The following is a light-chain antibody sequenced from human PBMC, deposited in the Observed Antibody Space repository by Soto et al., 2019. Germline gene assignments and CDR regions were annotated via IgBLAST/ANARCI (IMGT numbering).Light chain of an antibody. J-gene: IGKJ1*01. CDR3: QQRSNWTWT. CDR2: DAF. V-gene: IGKV3-11*01. Sequence: EIVLTQSPGTLSLSPGDRATLSCWASQSVGGYLAWYQQKPGQPPRLXIYDAFNRETGIPARFSGSGSGTEFTLTISSLEPEDFAVYYCQQRSNWTWTFGQGTKVDIK. CDR1: QSVGGY.